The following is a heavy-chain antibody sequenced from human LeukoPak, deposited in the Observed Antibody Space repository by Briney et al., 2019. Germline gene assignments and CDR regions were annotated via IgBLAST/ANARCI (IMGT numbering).Heavy chain of an antibody. D-gene: IGHD6-6*01. Sequence: SETLSLTCTVSGGSISSYYWSWIRQPPGKGLEWIGYIYYSGSTNYNPSLKSRVTISVDTSKNQFSLKLSSVTAADTAVYYCVAARLGYFQHWGQGTLVTASS. CDR1: GGSISSYY. CDR2: IYYSGST. CDR3: VAARLGYFQH. J-gene: IGHJ1*01. V-gene: IGHV4-59*01.